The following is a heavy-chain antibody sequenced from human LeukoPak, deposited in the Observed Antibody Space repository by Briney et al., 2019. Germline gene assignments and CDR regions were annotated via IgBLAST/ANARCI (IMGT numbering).Heavy chain of an antibody. J-gene: IGHJ1*01. CDR3: AKGAPGGIWPSQQIYFQH. D-gene: IGHD3-16*01. Sequence: SVKVSCKASGGTFSSYAISWVRQAPGQGLEWMGRIIPILGIANYAQKFQGRVTITADKSTSTAYMELSSLRSEDTAIYYCAKGAPGGIWPSQQIYFQHWGQGTLVTVSS. CDR2: IIPILGIA. V-gene: IGHV1-69*04. CDR1: GGTFSSYA.